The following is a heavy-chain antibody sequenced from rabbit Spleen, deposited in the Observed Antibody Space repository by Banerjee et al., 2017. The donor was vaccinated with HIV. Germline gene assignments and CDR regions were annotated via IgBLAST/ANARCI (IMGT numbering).Heavy chain of an antibody. Sequence: QSLEESGGGLVQPGGSLTLPCTASGFSFNDDYVMCWVRQAPGKGLKWIACIYPDSSGSTYYASWAKGRFTISKTSSTTVTLQMTSLTAADTATYFCAREVLYAAYAGFGDATMYYFDLWGQGTLVTVS. CDR2: IYPDSSGST. V-gene: IGHV1S40*01. CDR3: AREVLYAAYAGFGDATMYYFDL. J-gene: IGHJ4*01. CDR1: GFSFNDDYV. D-gene: IGHD6-1*01.